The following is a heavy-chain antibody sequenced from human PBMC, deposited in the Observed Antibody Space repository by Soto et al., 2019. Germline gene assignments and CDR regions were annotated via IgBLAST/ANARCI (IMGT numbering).Heavy chain of an antibody. CDR3: ASTWGSRYYGMDV. D-gene: IGHD7-27*01. Sequence: QVQLVESGGGVVQPGRSLRLSCAASGFTFSSYGMHWVRQAPGKGLEWVAVIWYDGSNKYYADSVKGRFTISRDNSKNTLYLQMNSLRAEDTAVYYCASTWGSRYYGMDVWGQGTTVTVSS. CDR2: IWYDGSNK. V-gene: IGHV3-33*01. J-gene: IGHJ6*02. CDR1: GFTFSSYG.